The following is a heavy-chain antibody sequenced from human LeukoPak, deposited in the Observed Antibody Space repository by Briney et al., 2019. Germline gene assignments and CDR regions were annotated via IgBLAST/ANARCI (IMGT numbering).Heavy chain of an antibody. V-gene: IGHV3-23*01. CDR3: ARRSSSWSQYYFDY. CDR1: GFTFSNYA. J-gene: IGHJ4*02. Sequence: GGSLRLPCAASGFTFSNYAMSWVRQAPGKGLEWVSAISATTGSTYYADSVKGRFTISRDNSRNTLYLQMSSLTAEDTAVYYCARRSSSWSQYYFDYWGQGTLVTVSS. CDR2: ISATTGST. D-gene: IGHD6-13*01.